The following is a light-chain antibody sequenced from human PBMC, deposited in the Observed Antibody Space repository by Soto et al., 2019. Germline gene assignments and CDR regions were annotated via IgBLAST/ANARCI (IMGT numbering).Light chain of an antibody. J-gene: IGLJ2*01. CDR3: QVWDSGTDHVV. CDR2: DDS. Sequence: SYELTQPPSVSVAPGQTARITCGGNNIGRKSVHWYQQRPGQAPVLVVFDDSDRPSGIPERFSGSNSGLTATLTISRVEGGDEADYFRQVWDSGTDHVVFGGGTKLTVL. V-gene: IGLV3-21*02. CDR1: NIGRKS.